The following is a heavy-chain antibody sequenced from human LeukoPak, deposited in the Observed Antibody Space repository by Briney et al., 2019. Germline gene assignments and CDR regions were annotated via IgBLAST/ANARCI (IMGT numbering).Heavy chain of an antibody. V-gene: IGHV4-59*01. CDR3: ARGGHYDFWSGPYYYYGMDV. CDR1: GGSISSYY. J-gene: IGHJ6*02. Sequence: PSETLSLTCTVSGGSISSYYWSWIRQPPGKGLEWIGYIYYSGSTNYNPSLKSRVTISVDTSKNQFSLKLSSVTAADTAVYYCARGGHYDFWSGPYYYYGMDVWGQGTLVTVSS. CDR2: IYYSGST. D-gene: IGHD3-3*01.